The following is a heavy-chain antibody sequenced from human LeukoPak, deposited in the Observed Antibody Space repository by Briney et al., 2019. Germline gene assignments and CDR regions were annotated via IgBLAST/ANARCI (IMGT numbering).Heavy chain of an antibody. Sequence: SETLSLTCTVSGDSISGYYWSWIRQPPGKGLEWIGEINHSGSANYNPSLKSRVTISVDTSKNQFSLKLSSVTAADTAVYYCARGGGSGSYYRNWGQGTLVTVSS. J-gene: IGHJ4*02. CDR1: GDSISGYY. CDR2: INHSGSA. V-gene: IGHV4-34*01. CDR3: ARGGGSGSYYRN. D-gene: IGHD3-10*01.